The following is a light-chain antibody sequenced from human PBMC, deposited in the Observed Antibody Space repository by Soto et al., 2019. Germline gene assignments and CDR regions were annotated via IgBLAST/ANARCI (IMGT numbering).Light chain of an antibody. Sequence: QAVVTQPPSVSAAPGQTVTISCSGGSSNIGNNYVSWYQQLPGTAPKLLIYDENKRPSGIPDRFSGSKSGTSATLGITGLQTGDEADYYCGTWDSSLSVWLFGGGTKLTVL. V-gene: IGLV1-51*01. J-gene: IGLJ3*02. CDR3: GTWDSSLSVWL. CDR2: DEN. CDR1: SSNIGNNY.